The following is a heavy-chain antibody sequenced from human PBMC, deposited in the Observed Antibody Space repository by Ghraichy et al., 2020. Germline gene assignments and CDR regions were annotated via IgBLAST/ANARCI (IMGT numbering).Heavy chain of an antibody. CDR2: IRRTSFGGTT. D-gene: IGHD3-10*01. V-gene: IGHV3-49*03. Sequence: GGSLRLSCLASGFTFGDHGMGWYRQAPGKGLEWVGFIRRTSFGGTTEYAASVKGRFTISRDDSKSTAYLQMNSVKTEDTAVYFCSRDGTYYYDSGSLNWGQGTLVTVSS. CDR3: SRDGTYYYDSGSLN. CDR1: GFTFGDHG. J-gene: IGHJ4*02.